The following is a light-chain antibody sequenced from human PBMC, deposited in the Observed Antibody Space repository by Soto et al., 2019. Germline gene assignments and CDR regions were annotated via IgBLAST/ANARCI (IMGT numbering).Light chain of an antibody. CDR1: SSDVGLYDY. J-gene: IGLJ1*01. CDR3: SSYTSDSSYV. Sequence: QSALTQPASVSLSPGKSITISGTGTSSDVGLYDYVSWYQQHPGKAPQLMIYAVSNRPSGVSNRFSASKSGNTASLFISWLQAEDEADYYCSSYTSDSSYVFGSGTKVTVL. CDR2: AVS. V-gene: IGLV2-14*01.